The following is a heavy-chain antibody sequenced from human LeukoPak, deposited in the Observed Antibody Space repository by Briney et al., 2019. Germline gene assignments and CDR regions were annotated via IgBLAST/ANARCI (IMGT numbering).Heavy chain of an antibody. CDR1: GGTFSSYA. CDR2: IIPIFGTA. V-gene: IGHV1-69*13. Sequence: SVKVSCKASGGTFSSYAISWVRQAPGQGLEWMGGIIPIFGTANYAQKFQGRVTITADESTSTAYMELSSLRSEDTAVYYCASGGRYSYGYSAYYFDYWGQGTLVTVSS. J-gene: IGHJ4*02. CDR3: ASGGRYSYGYSAYYFDY. D-gene: IGHD5-18*01.